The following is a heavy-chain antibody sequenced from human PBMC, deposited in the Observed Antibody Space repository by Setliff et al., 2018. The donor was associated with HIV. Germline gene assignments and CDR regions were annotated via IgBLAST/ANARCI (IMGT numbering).Heavy chain of an antibody. CDR2: ISSSGGTI. D-gene: IGHD2-15*01. CDR3: ARDCSAGSCYRFDS. J-gene: IGHJ5*01. CDR1: GFTFSRYE. Sequence: GGSLRLSCAASGFTFSRYEMNWVRQAPGKGLEWVSYISSSGGTIYYADSVKGRFTISRDDSKNTLFMQMKSLRVEDTAVYFCARDCSAGSCYRFDSWGRGTLVTVSS. V-gene: IGHV3-48*03.